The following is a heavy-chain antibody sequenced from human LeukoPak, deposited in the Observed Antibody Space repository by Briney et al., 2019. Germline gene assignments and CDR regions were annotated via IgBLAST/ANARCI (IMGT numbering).Heavy chain of an antibody. CDR2: ISSSSSYM. D-gene: IGHD2-15*01. Sequence: GGSLRLSCAASGFTFSSYSMNWVRQAPGKGLEWVSSISSSSSYMYYADSVKGRFTISRDNAKNSLYLQMNSLRAEDTAVYYCARAGGYCSGGSCYSHYYGMDVWGQGTTVTVSS. CDR1: GFTFSSYS. J-gene: IGHJ6*02. V-gene: IGHV3-21*01. CDR3: ARAGGYCSGGSCYSHYYGMDV.